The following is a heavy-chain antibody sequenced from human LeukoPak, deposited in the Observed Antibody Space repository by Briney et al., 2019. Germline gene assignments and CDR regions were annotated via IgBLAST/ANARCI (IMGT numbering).Heavy chain of an antibody. V-gene: IGHV3-30*02. J-gene: IGHJ4*02. Sequence: PGGSLRLSCAASGFTFSSYGMHWVRQAPGKGLEWVAFIRYDGSNKCYADSVKGRFTISRDNSKNTLYLQMNSLRAEDTAVYYCAKDPGYSSSTGFDYWGQGTLVTVSS. CDR1: GFTFSSYG. CDR2: IRYDGSNK. D-gene: IGHD6-6*01. CDR3: AKDPGYSSSTGFDY.